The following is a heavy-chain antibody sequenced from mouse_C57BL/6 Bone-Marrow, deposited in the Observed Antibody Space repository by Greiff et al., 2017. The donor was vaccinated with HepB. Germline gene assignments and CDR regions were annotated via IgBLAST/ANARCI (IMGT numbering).Heavy chain of an antibody. D-gene: IGHD1-3*01. J-gene: IGHJ1*03. Sequence: EVKLVESGEGLVKPGGSLKLSCAVSGFTFSSYAMSWVRQTPEKRLEWVAYISSGGDYIYYADTVKGRFTISRDNARNTLYLQMSSLKSEDTAMYYCTKVLAAFDVWGTGTTVTVSS. CDR3: TKVLAAFDV. CDR2: ISSGGDYI. V-gene: IGHV5-9-1*02. CDR1: GFTFSSYA.